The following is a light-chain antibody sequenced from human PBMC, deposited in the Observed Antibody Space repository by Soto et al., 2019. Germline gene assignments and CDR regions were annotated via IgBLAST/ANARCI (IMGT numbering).Light chain of an antibody. J-gene: IGLJ1*01. CDR1: SSDVGGHNY. Sequence: QSALTQPRSVSGSPGQSITISCTGTSSDVGGHNYVSWYQQYPGKAPKLLLSSVSKRPSGAPDRFSGSKSGNTASLTISGLQAEDEADYYCCSYAGSYTYVFGTGTKV. CDR2: SVS. CDR3: CSYAGSYTYV. V-gene: IGLV2-11*01.